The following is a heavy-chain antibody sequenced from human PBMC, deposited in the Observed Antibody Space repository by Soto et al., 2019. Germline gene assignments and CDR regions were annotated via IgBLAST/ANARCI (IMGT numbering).Heavy chain of an antibody. CDR2: IYYSGST. J-gene: IGHJ4*01. D-gene: IGHD4-17*01. CDR3: ARVATVTTWEDQ. V-gene: IGHV4-61*01. Sequence: QVQLQESGPGLVKPSETLALTCTVSGGSLTSGSYYWSWIRQPTGKGLEWIGNIYYSGSTNYNPSLKSRVTISVDPSKNQFSLKLSSVTAADTAVYYCARVATVTTWEDQWGHGTLVTVSS. CDR1: GGSLTSGSYY.